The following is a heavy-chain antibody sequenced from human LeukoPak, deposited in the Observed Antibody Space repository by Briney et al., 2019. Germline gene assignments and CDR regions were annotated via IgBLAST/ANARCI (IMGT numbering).Heavy chain of an antibody. Sequence: PGGSLRLSCAASGLTLSSYAMSWVRQAPGKGLEWVSYISSSGSTKYYADSVKGRFTISRDNAKNSLYLQMISLRAEDTALYYCARVEGFIDYWGQGTLVTVSS. CDR1: GLTLSSYA. D-gene: IGHD3-16*02. V-gene: IGHV3-48*03. J-gene: IGHJ4*02. CDR2: ISSSGSTK. CDR3: ARVEGFIDY.